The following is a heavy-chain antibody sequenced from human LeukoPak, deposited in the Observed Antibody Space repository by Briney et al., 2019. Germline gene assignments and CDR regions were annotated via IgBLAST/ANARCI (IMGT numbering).Heavy chain of an antibody. D-gene: IGHD1-26*01. J-gene: IGHJ6*03. CDR1: GFTFSSYA. Sequence: GSLRLSCAASGFTFSSYAMHWVRQAPGKGLEWVAVISYDGSNKYYADSVKGRFTISRDNSKNTLYLQMNSLKAEDTAVYYCAKTELVMNYYYYVDAWGKGTTVTVSS. V-gene: IGHV3-30-3*02. CDR2: ISYDGSNK. CDR3: AKTELVMNYYYYVDA.